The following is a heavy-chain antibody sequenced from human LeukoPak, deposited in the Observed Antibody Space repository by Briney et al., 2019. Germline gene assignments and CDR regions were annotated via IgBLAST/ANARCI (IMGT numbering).Heavy chain of an antibody. CDR3: AKVGPDYSDILTGYYTPQDY. D-gene: IGHD3-9*01. CDR2: IRYDGSNK. Sequence: GGSLRLSCAASGFTFSSYGMHWVRQAPGKGLEWVAFIRYDGSNKYYADSVKGRFTISRDNSKNTLYLQMNSLRAEDTAVYYCAKVGPDYSDILTGYYTPQDYWGQGTLVTVSS. CDR1: GFTFSSYG. V-gene: IGHV3-30*02. J-gene: IGHJ4*02.